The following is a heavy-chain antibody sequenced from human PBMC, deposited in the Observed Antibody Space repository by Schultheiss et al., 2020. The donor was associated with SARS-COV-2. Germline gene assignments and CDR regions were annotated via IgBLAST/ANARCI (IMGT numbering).Heavy chain of an antibody. CDR2: ISYDGSNK. J-gene: IGHJ4*02. V-gene: IGHV3-30*03. D-gene: IGHD6-19*01. Sequence: GGSLRLSCAASGFTVSSNYMSWVRQAPGKGLEWVAVISYDGSNKYYADSVKGRFTISRDNSKNTLYLQMNSLRAEDTAVYYCARDEQWLALDYWGQGTLVTVSS. CDR3: ARDEQWLALDY. CDR1: GFTVSSNY.